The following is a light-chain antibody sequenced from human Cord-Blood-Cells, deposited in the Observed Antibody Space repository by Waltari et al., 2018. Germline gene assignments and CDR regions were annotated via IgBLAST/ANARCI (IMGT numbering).Light chain of an antibody. CDR1: SSNCGVFNY. J-gene: IGLJ3*02. CDR3: SSYTSSSTWV. V-gene: IGLV2-14*01. Sequence: SALTQLASLSGSTGQSSTTSCTGPSSNCGVFNYVPCYQQHPVKAPKLRIYDVSNRPSGVSNRFSGSKSGNTASLTISGLQAEDDADYYCSSYTSSSTWVFGGGTKLTVL. CDR2: DVS.